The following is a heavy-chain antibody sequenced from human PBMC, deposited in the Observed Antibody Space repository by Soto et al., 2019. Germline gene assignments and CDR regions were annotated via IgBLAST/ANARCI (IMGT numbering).Heavy chain of an antibody. D-gene: IGHD3-22*01. Sequence: ASVKVSCKASGYTFTSYGISWVRQAPGQGLEWMGWISAYNGNTNYAQKLQGRVTMTTDTSTSTAYMELRSLRSDDTAVYYCAGEYYDSSGYYFDYWGQGTLVTVSS. CDR1: GYTFTSYG. J-gene: IGHJ4*02. V-gene: IGHV1-18*04. CDR2: ISAYNGNT. CDR3: AGEYYDSSGYYFDY.